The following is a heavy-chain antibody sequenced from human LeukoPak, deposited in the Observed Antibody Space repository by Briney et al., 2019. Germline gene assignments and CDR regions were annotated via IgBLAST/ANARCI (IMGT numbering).Heavy chain of an antibody. CDR1: GFTFSSYV. V-gene: IGHV1-69*06. Sequence: GGSLRLSCAASGFTFSSYVISWVRQAPGQGLEWMGGIIPIFGTAKYAQKFQGRVTITADKSTSSAYMELSSLRSEDTAVYYCATRAADVPTRPAYYYYYMDVWGKGTTVTVSS. D-gene: IGHD2-2*01. J-gene: IGHJ6*03. CDR3: ATRAADVPTRPAYYYYYMDV. CDR2: IIPIFGTA.